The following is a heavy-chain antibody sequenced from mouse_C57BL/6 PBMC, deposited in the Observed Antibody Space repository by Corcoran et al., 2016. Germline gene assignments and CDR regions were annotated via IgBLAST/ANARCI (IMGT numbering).Heavy chain of an antibody. CDR2: ISYDGSN. D-gene: IGHD2-3*01. Sequence: DVQLQESGPGLVKPSQSLSLTCSVTGYSITSGYYWNWIRHFPGNKLEWMAYISYDGSNNYNPSLKNRISITRDTSKNQFFLKLNSVTTEDTATYYCAREGFYDGYYSAYWGQGTLVTVSA. V-gene: IGHV3-6*01. J-gene: IGHJ3*01. CDR1: GYSITSGYY. CDR3: AREGFYDGYYSAY.